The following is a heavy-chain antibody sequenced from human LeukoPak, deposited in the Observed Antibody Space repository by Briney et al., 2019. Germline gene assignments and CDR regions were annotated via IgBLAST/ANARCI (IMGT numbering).Heavy chain of an antibody. V-gene: IGHV3-21*06. CDR1: GFTFSSYN. J-gene: IGHJ6*03. D-gene: IGHD3-16*02. CDR3: ARVIAFRGYMDV. Sequence: GGSLRLSCAASGFTFSSYNMNWVRQAPGKGLEWVSSISSSSSYIYYADSVKGRFTISRDNAKNSLYLQMNSLRAEDTAVYYCARVIAFRGYMDVWGKGTTVTVSS. CDR2: ISSSSSYI.